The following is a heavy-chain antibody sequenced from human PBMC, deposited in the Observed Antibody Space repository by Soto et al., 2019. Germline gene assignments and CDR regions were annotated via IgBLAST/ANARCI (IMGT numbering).Heavy chain of an antibody. CDR3: ARDDSYRGHYWFDP. V-gene: IGHV1-3*01. D-gene: IGHD5-18*01. CDR1: GYTFTSYA. CDR2: IIADNGNT. Sequence: ASVKVSCKASGYTFTSYAIHWVRQAPGQRLEWMGWIIADNGNTKYSQKFQGRVTITRDVSANTASLELISLRSEDTAVYYCARDDSYRGHYWFDPWGQGNLVTVSS. J-gene: IGHJ5*02.